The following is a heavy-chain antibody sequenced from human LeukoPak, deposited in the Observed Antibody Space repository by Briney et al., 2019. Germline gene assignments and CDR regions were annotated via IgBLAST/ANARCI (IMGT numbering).Heavy chain of an antibody. CDR1: GYSFTSYW. CDR3: ASPGYSSGWYQSLSAFDI. J-gene: IGHJ3*02. V-gene: IGHV5-51*01. Sequence: GESLKISCKGSGYSFTSYWIGWVRQMPGKGLEWMGIIYPGDSDTRYSPSFQGHVTISADKSISTAYLQWSSLKASDTAMYYCASPGYSSGWYQSLSAFDIWGQGTMVTVSS. D-gene: IGHD6-19*01. CDR2: IYPGDSDT.